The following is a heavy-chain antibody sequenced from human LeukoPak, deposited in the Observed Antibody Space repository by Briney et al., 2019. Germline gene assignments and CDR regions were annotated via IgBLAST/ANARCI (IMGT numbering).Heavy chain of an antibody. V-gene: IGHV3-23*01. D-gene: IGHD6-13*01. Sequence: SGGSLRLSCAASGFTFSTYAMSWVRQAPGKGLEWVSGISGSGLSTSYADSVKGRFTISRDNSKNTLYLQMNSLRAEDTAVYYCASSSWGPDDYFDYWGQGTLVTVSS. CDR2: ISGSGLST. CDR1: GFTFSTYA. J-gene: IGHJ4*02. CDR3: ASSSWGPDDYFDY.